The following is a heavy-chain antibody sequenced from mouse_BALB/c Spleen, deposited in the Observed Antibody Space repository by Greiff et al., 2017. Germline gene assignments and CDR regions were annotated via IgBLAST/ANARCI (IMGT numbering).Heavy chain of an antibody. Sequence: VQLQQSAAELARPGASVKMSCKASGYTFTSYTMHWVKQRPGQGLEWIGYINPSSGYTEYNQKFKDKTTLTADKSSSTAYMQLSSLTSEDSAVYYCARGGELYWYFDVWGAGTTVTVSS. CDR3: ARGGELYWYFDV. CDR2: INPSSGYT. J-gene: IGHJ1*01. D-gene: IGHD4-1*01. CDR1: GYTFTSYT. V-gene: IGHV1-4*02.